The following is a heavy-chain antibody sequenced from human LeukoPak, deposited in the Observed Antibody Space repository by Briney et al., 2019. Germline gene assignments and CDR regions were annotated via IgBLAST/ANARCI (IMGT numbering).Heavy chain of an antibody. CDR1: GFSLSNYG. Sequence: GMSLRLSCAASGFSLSNYGVHWVRQAPGKGLEWVTVIWYDGSNRYYADSVKGRITVSRDTSTNTLDLEINSLRVDDTAIYYCARGTGAKRYYFDLWGQGIMVTVSS. V-gene: IGHV3-33*01. J-gene: IGHJ4*02. CDR3: ARGTGAKRYYFDL. D-gene: IGHD2-2*01. CDR2: IWYDGSNR.